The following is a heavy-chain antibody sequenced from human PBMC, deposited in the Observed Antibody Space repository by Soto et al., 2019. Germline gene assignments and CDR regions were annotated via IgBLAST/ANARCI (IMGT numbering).Heavy chain of an antibody. CDR1: GYSISSGYH. CDR2: VHYSGNT. V-gene: IGHV4-38-2*02. D-gene: IGHD2-15*01. CDR3: ARQDRVVAEGRWFDP. Sequence: PSETLSLTCTVSGYSISSGYHCAWIRQPPGKGLEWLGSVHYSGNTYYNPSLKSRLTISVDKSKNQFSLNLSSVTAADMAVYYCARQDRVVAEGRWFDPWGQGTLVTVSS. J-gene: IGHJ5*02.